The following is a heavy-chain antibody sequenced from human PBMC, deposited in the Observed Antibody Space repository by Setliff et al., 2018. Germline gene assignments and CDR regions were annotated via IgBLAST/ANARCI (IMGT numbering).Heavy chain of an antibody. J-gene: IGHJ6*03. CDR1: GFTFSSYS. CDR3: ARAADSYGPPRSYMDV. Sequence: KPGGSLRLSCAASGFTFSSYSMNWVRQAPGKGLEWVSSISSDSRYIYYADSLKGRFTISRDNAKNSLYLQMNSLRAEDTAVYYCARAADSYGPPRSYMDVWGKGTTVTVSS. V-gene: IGHV3-21*01. CDR2: ISSDSRYI. D-gene: IGHD5-18*01.